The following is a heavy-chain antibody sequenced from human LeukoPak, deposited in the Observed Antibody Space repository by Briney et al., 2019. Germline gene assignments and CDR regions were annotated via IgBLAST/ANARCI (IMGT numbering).Heavy chain of an antibody. CDR1: GGSISSGGYY. V-gene: IGHV4-30-2*01. D-gene: IGHD2-15*01. CDR3: ARMDCSGGSCYSGGSDNWFDP. CDR2: IYHSGST. J-gene: IGHJ5*02. Sequence: PSETLSLTCTVSGGSISSGGYYWSWIRQPPGKGLEWIGYIYHSGSTYYNPSLKSRVTISVDRSKNQFSLKLSSVTAADTAVYYCARMDCSGGSCYSGGSDNWFDPWGQGTLVTVSS.